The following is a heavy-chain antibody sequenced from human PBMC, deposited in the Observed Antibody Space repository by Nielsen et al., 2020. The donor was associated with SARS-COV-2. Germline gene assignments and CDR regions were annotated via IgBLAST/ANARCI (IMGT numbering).Heavy chain of an antibody. D-gene: IGHD6-19*01. CDR3: ARDKDSSGREFDY. V-gene: IGHV1-2*04. CDR2: INPNSGGT. Sequence: ASVKVSCKASGYTFTGYYMHWVRQAPGQGLEWMGWINPNSGGTNYAQKFQGWVTMTRDTSISTAYMELSRLRSDDTAVYYCARDKDSSGREFDYWGQGTLVTASS. J-gene: IGHJ4*02. CDR1: GYTFTGYY.